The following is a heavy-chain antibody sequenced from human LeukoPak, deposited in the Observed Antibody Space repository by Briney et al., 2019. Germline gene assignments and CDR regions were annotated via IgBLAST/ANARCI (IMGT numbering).Heavy chain of an antibody. D-gene: IGHD3-3*01. J-gene: IGHJ3*02. Sequence: PGGSLRLSCVASGFTFSSYAMSWVRQAPGKGLEWVAVISYDGSNKYYADSVKGRFTISRDNSKNTLYLQMNSLRAEDTAVYYCARDRYDFWSGYYRTDAFDIWGQGTMVTVSS. V-gene: IGHV3-30*03. CDR3: ARDRYDFWSGYYRTDAFDI. CDR2: ISYDGSNK. CDR1: GFTFSSYA.